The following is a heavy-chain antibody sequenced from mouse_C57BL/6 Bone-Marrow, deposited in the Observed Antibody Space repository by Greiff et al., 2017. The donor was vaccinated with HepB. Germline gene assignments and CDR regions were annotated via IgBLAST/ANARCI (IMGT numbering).Heavy chain of an antibody. CDR3: ARSRWLPHYFDY. J-gene: IGHJ2*01. Sequence: EVKVVESGGGLVKPGGSLKLSCAASGFTFSDYGMHWVRQAPEKGLEWVAYISSGSSTIYYADTVKGRFTISRDNAKNTLFLQMTSLRSEDTAMYYCARSRWLPHYFDYWGQGTTLTVSS. D-gene: IGHD2-3*01. CDR2: ISSGSSTI. CDR1: GFTFSDYG. V-gene: IGHV5-17*01.